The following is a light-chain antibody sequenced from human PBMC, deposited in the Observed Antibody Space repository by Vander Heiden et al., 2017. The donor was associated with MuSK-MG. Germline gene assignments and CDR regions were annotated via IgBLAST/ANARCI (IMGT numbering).Light chain of an antibody. CDR2: WAS. CDR1: QSVLYSSNNKNY. CDR3: QQYYSTPT. J-gene: IGKJ1*01. Sequence: DIVMTQSPDSLAVYLGERATINCKSSQSVLYSSNNKNYLAWYQQKPGQPPKLLIYWASTRESGVPDRFSGSGSGTDFTLTISSLQAEDVAVYYCQQYYSTPTFGQGTKGEIK. V-gene: IGKV4-1*01.